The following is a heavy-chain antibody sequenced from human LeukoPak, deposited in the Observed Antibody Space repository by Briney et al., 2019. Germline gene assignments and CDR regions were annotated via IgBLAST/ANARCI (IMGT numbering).Heavy chain of an antibody. J-gene: IGHJ4*02. Sequence: PGGSLRLSCAASGFTFSSYSMNWVRQAPGKGLEWVSSISSSSSYIYYADSVKGRFTISRDNAKNSLYLQMNSLRAEDTAVYYCARDGDYGDEGLDYWGQGTLVTVSS. D-gene: IGHD4-17*01. CDR2: ISSSSSYI. CDR3: ARDGDYGDEGLDY. V-gene: IGHV3-21*01. CDR1: GFTFSSYS.